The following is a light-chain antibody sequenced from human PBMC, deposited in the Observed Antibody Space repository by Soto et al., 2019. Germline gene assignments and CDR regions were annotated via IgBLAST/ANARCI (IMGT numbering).Light chain of an antibody. V-gene: IGKV3-15*01. Sequence: EILMTQSPATLSVSPGERATLSCRASQSVSSNLAWYQQKPGLAPRLLIYGASTRATGIPARFSGSGSGTEFTLTISSLQSEDFAVYYCHQYNNWPPWTFGQGTKVEIK. CDR3: HQYNNWPPWT. J-gene: IGKJ1*01. CDR1: QSVSSN. CDR2: GAS.